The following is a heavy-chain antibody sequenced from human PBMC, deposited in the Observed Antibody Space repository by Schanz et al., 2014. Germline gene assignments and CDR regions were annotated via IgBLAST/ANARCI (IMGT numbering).Heavy chain of an antibody. CDR3: ARVGRDYISSSVLDSLHY. CDR2: IRTSASDT. D-gene: IGHD6-6*01. CDR1: GFTFGSYA. Sequence: EVRLLESGGGLVQPGGSLRLSCVGSGFTFGSYAMNWVRQAPGKGLEWVSTIRTSASDTFYADSVKGRFTISRDNTKNTLFLQMNNLRPEDTAMYFCARVGRDYISSSVLDSLHYWGQGSLVTVS. V-gene: IGHV3-23*01. J-gene: IGHJ4*02.